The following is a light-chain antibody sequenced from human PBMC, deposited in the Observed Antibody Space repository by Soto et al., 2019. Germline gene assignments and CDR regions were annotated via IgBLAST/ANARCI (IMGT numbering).Light chain of an antibody. CDR1: SSNVGGSNG. CDR3: SSYTSSSTYV. Sequence: QSGLTQPPSVSGSPGQSVAISCTGTSSNVGGSNGVSWYQQPPGTAPKLIIYDVSNRPSGVPDRFSGSKSGNTASLIISGLQAEDEGDYYCSSYTSSSTYVFGTGTKVTVL. J-gene: IGLJ1*01. V-gene: IGLV2-18*02. CDR2: DVS.